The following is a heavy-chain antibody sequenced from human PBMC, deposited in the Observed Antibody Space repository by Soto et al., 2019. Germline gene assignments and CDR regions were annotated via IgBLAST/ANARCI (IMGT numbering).Heavy chain of an antibody. V-gene: IGHV1-8*01. J-gene: IGHJ4*02. D-gene: IGHD5-12*01. CDR1: GYTFTSYY. CDR3: ARVGYSGYVVDY. CDR2: MNPNSGNT. Sequence: ASVNVSCKSSGYTFTSYYINWVRQATGQGLEWMGWMNPNSGNTGYAQKFQGRVTMTRNTSISTAYMELSSLRSEDTAVYYCARVGYSGYVVDYWGQGTLVTVSS.